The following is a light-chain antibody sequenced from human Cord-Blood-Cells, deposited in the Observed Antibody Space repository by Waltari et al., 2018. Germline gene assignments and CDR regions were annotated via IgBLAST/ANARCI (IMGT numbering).Light chain of an antibody. CDR1: QSVSSY. Sequence: IVLTQSPATLSLSSGERVHLSCRASQSVSSYLAWFQQKPGQAPRLLIYDASNRATGIPARFSGSGSGTDFTLTISSLEPEDFAVYYCQQRSNWPITFGQGTRLEIK. V-gene: IGKV3-11*01. CDR2: DAS. CDR3: QQRSNWPIT. J-gene: IGKJ5*01.